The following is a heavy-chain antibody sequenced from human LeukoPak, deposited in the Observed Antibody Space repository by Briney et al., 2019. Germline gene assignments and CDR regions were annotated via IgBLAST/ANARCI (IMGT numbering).Heavy chain of an antibody. D-gene: IGHD2-2*01. Sequence: SVTVSCKASGGTFSSYAISWVRQAPGQGLEWMGGIIPIFGTANYTQKFQGRVTITADESTSTAYMELSSLRSEDTAVYYCARARVIVVPAAPYYYYMDVWGKGTTVTVSS. CDR3: ARARVIVVPAAPYYYYMDV. J-gene: IGHJ6*03. CDR1: GGTFSSYA. V-gene: IGHV1-69*13. CDR2: IIPIFGTA.